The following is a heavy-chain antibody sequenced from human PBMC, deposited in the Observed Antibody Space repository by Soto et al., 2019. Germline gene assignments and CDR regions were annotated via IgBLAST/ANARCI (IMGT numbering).Heavy chain of an antibody. V-gene: IGHV3-21*01. CDR3: ARDSRGPYCGGDCYSYYGMDV. D-gene: IGHD2-21*02. J-gene: IGHJ6*02. Sequence: GGSLRLSCAASGFTFSSYSMNWVRQAPGKGLEWVSSISSSSSYIYYADSVKGRFTISRDNAKNSLYLQMNSLRAEDTAVYYCARDSRGPYCGGDCYSYYGMDVWGQGTTVTVSS. CDR2: ISSSSSYI. CDR1: GFTFSSYS.